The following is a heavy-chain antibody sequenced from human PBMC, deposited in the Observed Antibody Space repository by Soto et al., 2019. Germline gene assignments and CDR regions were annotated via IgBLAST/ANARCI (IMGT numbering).Heavy chain of an antibody. CDR3: AKSAPNCGGDCSLYYYYGMDV. J-gene: IGHJ6*02. V-gene: IGHV3-23*01. Sequence: PGKGLEWVSAISGSGGSTYYADSVKGRFTISRDNSKNTLYLQMNSLRAEDTAVYYCAKSAPNCGGDCSLYYYYGMDVWGQGTTVTVS. CDR2: ISGSGGST. D-gene: IGHD2-21*02.